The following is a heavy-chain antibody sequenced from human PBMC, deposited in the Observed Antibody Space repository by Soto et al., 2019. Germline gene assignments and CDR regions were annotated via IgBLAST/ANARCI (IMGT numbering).Heavy chain of an antibody. D-gene: IGHD2-2*02. CDR2: ISYDGSNK. V-gene: IGHV3-30*18. Sequence: PRLSCAASGFTFSSYGMHWVRQAPGKGLEWVAVISYDGSNKYYADSVKGRFTISRDNSKNTLYLQMNSLRAEDTAVYYCAKDLTYTRNFDYWGQGTLVTVSS. CDR3: AKDLTYTRNFDY. J-gene: IGHJ4*02. CDR1: GFTFSSYG.